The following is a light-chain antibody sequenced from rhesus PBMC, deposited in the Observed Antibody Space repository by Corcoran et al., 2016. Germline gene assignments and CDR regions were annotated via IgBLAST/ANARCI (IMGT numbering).Light chain of an antibody. CDR3: QQYADLPPS. Sequence: DIQMTQSPSSLSASVGDTVTIACHASQDISSWLAWYQQKPGKAPKPLIYAASGLQSGVPSRFSGSGSGTDYTLTISRLQPEDFATYYCQQYADLPPSFGQGTKVEIK. V-gene: IGKV1-19*01. J-gene: IGKJ2*01. CDR2: AAS. CDR1: QDISSW.